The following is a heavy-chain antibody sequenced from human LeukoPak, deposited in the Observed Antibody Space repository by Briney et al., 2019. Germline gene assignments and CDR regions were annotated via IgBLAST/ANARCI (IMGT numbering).Heavy chain of an antibody. CDR3: ATGKLDASGFDFMLPI. V-gene: IGHV3-30*10. CDR1: GFTFSSSA. CDR2: FSRDGINT. J-gene: IGHJ4*02. Sequence: TGGSLRLSCAASGFTFSSSAMHWVRQAPGKGLEWLAVFSRDGINTYYTDSVKGRFTISRDNSKNIFYLQMNSLRIEDTAIYYCATGKLDASGFDFMLPIWGQGTLVSVSS. D-gene: IGHD5-12*01.